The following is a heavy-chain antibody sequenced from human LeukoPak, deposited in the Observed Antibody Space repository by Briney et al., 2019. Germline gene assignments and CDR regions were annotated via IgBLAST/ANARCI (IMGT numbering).Heavy chain of an antibody. CDR2: INPNSGGT. D-gene: IGHD5/OR15-5a*01. CDR1: GYTFTGYY. V-gene: IGHV1-2*02. Sequence: ASVKVSCKASGYTFTGYYTHWVRQAPGQGLEWMGWINPNSGGTNYAQKFQGRVTMTRDTSISTAYMELSRLRSDDTAVYYCARCRASLRTPPYWYFDLWGRGTLVTVSS. J-gene: IGHJ2*01. CDR3: ARCRASLRTPPYWYFDL.